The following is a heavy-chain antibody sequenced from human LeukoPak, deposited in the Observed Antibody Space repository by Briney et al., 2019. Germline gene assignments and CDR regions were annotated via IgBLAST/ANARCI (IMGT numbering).Heavy chain of an antibody. CDR1: GFTFNSYA. J-gene: IGHJ4*02. CDR2: ISGGGGST. Sequence: SGGSLRLSCAASGFTFNSYAMTWVRQAPGKGLEWVSAISGGGGSTYYADSVKGRFTISRDKSKKTLYLQMNSLRAEDTAVYYCAKARAAMVTDYWGQGTLVTVSS. V-gene: IGHV3-23*01. D-gene: IGHD5-18*01. CDR3: AKARAAMVTDY.